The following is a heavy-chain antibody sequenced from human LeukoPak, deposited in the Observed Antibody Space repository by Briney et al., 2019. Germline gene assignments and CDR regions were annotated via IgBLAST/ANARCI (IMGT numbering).Heavy chain of an antibody. V-gene: IGHV1-24*01. CDR1: GYTLTELF. CDR2: FDPEDGET. D-gene: IGHD2-15*01. J-gene: IGHJ4*02. Sequence: ASVKVSCKVSGYTLTELFMHRVRQAPGKGLEWMGGFDPEDGETIYAQKFQGRVTMTEDTSTDTAYMELSSLRSEDTAVYYCATGMVPGYCSGGSCSSSGDYWGQGTLVTVSS. CDR3: ATGMVPGYCSGGSCSSSGDY.